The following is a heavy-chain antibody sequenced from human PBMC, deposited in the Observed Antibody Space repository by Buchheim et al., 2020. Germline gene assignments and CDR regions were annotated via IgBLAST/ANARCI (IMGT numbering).Heavy chain of an antibody. CDR3: AKHSIP. V-gene: IGHV3-7*03. J-gene: IGHJ5*02. Sequence: EVYLVESGGGLVQPGGSLRLSCAASGFTFRNYWMNWVRQAPGKGLEWVANINEYWSEKYYVDSVKGRFTISRDNAMSSVYLQMSSLRVEDTAVYYCAKHSIPWGQGT. D-gene: IGHD2/OR15-2a*01. CDR2: INEYWSEK. CDR1: GFTFRNYW.